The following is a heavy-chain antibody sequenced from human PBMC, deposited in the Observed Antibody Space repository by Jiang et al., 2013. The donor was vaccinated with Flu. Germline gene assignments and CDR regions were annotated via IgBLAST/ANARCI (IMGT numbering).Heavy chain of an antibody. CDR1: GFTFSSYK. Sequence: RLSCAASGFTFSSYKMNWVRQAPGKGLEWVSTISTSSSYRYYEDSVKGRFTISRDNAKNSLFLQMDSLRAEDTAVYYCARDRTEYDSSGDTFDLWGQGTMVTVSS. CDR3: ARDRTEYDSSGDTFDL. J-gene: IGHJ3*01. V-gene: IGHV3-21*01. D-gene: IGHD3-22*01. CDR2: ISTSSSYR.